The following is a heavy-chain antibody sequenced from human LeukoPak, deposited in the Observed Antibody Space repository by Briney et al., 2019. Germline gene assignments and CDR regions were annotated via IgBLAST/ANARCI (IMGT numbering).Heavy chain of an antibody. CDR2: ISSSGGRRT. Sequence: PGGSLRLPCAASGFIFSDYYMSWIRQAPGKGLEWVSYISSSGGRRTYYADSVKGRFTISRDNAKNPLYLQMNSLRAEDTAVYYCARFRYASTWPYGVDVWGQGTTVTVSS. CDR1: GFIFSDYY. CDR3: ARFRYASTWPYGVDV. J-gene: IGHJ6*02. D-gene: IGHD6-13*01. V-gene: IGHV3-11*01.